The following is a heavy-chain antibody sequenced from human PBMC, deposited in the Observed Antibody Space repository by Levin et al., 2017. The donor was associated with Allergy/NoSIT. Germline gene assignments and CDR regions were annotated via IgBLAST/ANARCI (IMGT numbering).Heavy chain of an antibody. CDR3: ARDPVTRAVGLYFYY. V-gene: IGHV3-48*02. CDR1: GFTFSSYS. J-gene: IGHJ4*02. Sequence: GGSLRLSCAASGFTFSSYSMNWVRQAPGKGLEWISYIRSSGSTVYYADSVKGRFTVSRDNAKNSLYLQMNSLRDEDTAVYYCARDPVTRAVGLYFYYWGQGTLVTVSS. CDR2: IRSSGSTV. D-gene: IGHD6-13*01.